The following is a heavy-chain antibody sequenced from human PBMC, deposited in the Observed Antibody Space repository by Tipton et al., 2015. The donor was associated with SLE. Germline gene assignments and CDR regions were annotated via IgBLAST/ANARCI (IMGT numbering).Heavy chain of an antibody. D-gene: IGHD1-1*01. CDR2: IYHSGST. J-gene: IGHJ3*02. V-gene: IGHV4-38-2*02. CDR3: ARVGSTGNAFDI. CDR1: GYSISSGYY. Sequence: TLSLTCTVSGYSISSGYYWGWIRQPPGKGLEWIGSIYHSGSTYYNPSLKSRVTISVDTSKNQFSLKLSSVTAADTAVYYCARVGSTGNAFDIWGQGTMVTVSS.